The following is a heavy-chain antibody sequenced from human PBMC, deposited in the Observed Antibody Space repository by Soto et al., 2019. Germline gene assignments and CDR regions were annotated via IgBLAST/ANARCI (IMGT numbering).Heavy chain of an antibody. Sequence: EVQLVESGGGLVQPGGSLRLSCAASGFTFSNHWMHWVRQAPGKGLVWVSRINGERGYRDYAECVKGRFTIARDNAKNTLYLQMNSLRAEDTAVYYCARDANWSLDHWGQGTLVTVSS. CDR2: INGERGYR. J-gene: IGHJ4*02. D-gene: IGHD1-1*01. CDR3: ARDANWSLDH. CDR1: GFTFSNHW. V-gene: IGHV3-74*01.